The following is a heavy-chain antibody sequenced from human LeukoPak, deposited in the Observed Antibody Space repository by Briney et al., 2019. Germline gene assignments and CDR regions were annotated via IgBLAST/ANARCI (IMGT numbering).Heavy chain of an antibody. CDR3: ARDLGRKENYFDY. CDR1: GGSLSSYY. CDR2: IYYSGST. J-gene: IGHJ4*02. D-gene: IGHD3-16*01. Sequence: SETLSLTCTVSGGSLSSYYWSWIRQPPGKGLEWIGYIYYSGSTNYNPSLKSRVTISVDTSKNQFSLKLSSVTAADTAVYYCARDLGRKENYFDYWGQGTLVTVSS. V-gene: IGHV4-59*01.